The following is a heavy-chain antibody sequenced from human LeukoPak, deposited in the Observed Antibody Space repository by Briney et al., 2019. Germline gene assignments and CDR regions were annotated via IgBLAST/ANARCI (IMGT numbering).Heavy chain of an antibody. CDR3: ASESASGGDY. D-gene: IGHD1-26*01. J-gene: IGHJ4*02. CDR2: INHSGST. Sequence: SETLSLTCAVYGGSLSGYYWSWIRQPPGKGLEWIGEINHSGSTNYNPSLKSRVTISVDTSKNQFSLKLSSVTAADTAVYYCASESASGGDYWGQGTLVTVSS. CDR1: GGSLSGYY. V-gene: IGHV4-34*01.